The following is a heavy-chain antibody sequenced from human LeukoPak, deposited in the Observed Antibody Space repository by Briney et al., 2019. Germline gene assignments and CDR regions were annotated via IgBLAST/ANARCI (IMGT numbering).Heavy chain of an antibody. CDR2: INPNSGGT. D-gene: IGHD3-10*01. CDR3: ARDSRRISMPRGVIPDAFDF. V-gene: IGHV1-2*02. Sequence: ASMKVSCKASGYTFTGYYIHWVRQAPGQGLEWMGWINPNSGGTNYAQKFQGRVTMTSDTSISTGYMELSSLRSDDTAVYYCARDSRRISMPRGVIPDAFDFWGQGTMVTVS. J-gene: IGHJ3*01. CDR1: GYTFTGYY.